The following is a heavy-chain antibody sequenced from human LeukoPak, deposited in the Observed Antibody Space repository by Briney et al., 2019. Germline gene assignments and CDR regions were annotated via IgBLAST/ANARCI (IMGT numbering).Heavy chain of an antibody. Sequence: PGGSLRLSCAASRFTFSDYYMSCIRQAPGKGQQCVSYISSSSSYTNYADSVKGRFTISRDNAKNSLYLQMNSLRAEDTAVYYCASRRQQLVMNYYGMDVWGQGTTVTVSS. CDR1: RFTFSDYY. CDR2: ISSSSSYT. J-gene: IGHJ6*02. V-gene: IGHV3-11*06. D-gene: IGHD6-13*01. CDR3: ASRRQQLVMNYYGMDV.